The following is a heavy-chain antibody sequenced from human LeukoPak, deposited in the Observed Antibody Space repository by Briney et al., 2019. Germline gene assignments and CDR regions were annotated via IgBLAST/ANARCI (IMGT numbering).Heavy chain of an antibody. CDR3: ARGTIVVVPAAMPGAFDI. D-gene: IGHD2-2*01. V-gene: IGHV1-69*13. CDR1: GGTFSSYA. J-gene: IGHJ3*02. Sequence: GASVKVSCKASGGTFSSYAISWVRQAPGQGLEWMGGIIPIFDTANYAQKFQGRVTITADESTSTAYMELSSLRSEDTAVYYCARGTIVVVPAAMPGAFDIWGQGTMVTVSS. CDR2: IIPIFDTA.